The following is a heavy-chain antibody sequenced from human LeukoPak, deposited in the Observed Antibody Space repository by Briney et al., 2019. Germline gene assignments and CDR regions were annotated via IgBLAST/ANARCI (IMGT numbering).Heavy chain of an antibody. CDR1: GYSFTNYW. J-gene: IGHJ4*02. V-gene: IGHV5-51*01. Sequence: VESLKISCKGSGYSFTNYWIGWVRQMPGKGLEWMGIIYPGDSTTTYSPSFQGQITISADKSISTAYLQWSSLKASDTAIYYCALHPAQGSGSLDFWGQGTLVTVSS. CDR2: IYPGDSTT. D-gene: IGHD3-10*01. CDR3: ALHPAQGSGSLDF.